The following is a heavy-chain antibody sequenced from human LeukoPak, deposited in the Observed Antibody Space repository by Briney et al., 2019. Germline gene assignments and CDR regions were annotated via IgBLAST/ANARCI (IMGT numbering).Heavy chain of an antibody. CDR1: GFSFSSYW. CDR3: ARGGSTDSPHAFDI. Sequence: PGGSLRLSCAASGFSFSSYWMDWVRQAPGKGLVWVSGINSDGRMTRYAESVKGRFTISRDNAKNTLYLQMNTLRAEDTAVYYCARGGSTDSPHAFDIWGQGTTVTVSS. J-gene: IGHJ3*02. CDR2: INSDGRMT. V-gene: IGHV3-74*01. D-gene: IGHD3-22*01.